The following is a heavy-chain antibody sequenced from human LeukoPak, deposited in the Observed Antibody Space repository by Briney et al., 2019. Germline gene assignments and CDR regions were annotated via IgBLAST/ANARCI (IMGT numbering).Heavy chain of an antibody. Sequence: GGSLRLSCAGSGFTVSNYAMSWVRQAPGKGLEWVSGVTGGGGSAKYADSVKGRFTISRDNSKNTLYLQMNSLRAEDTAVYYCAKDRYSSGWASYWYFDLWGRGTLVTVSS. J-gene: IGHJ2*01. CDR2: VTGGGGSA. V-gene: IGHV3-23*01. CDR1: GFTVSNYA. D-gene: IGHD6-19*01. CDR3: AKDRYSSGWASYWYFDL.